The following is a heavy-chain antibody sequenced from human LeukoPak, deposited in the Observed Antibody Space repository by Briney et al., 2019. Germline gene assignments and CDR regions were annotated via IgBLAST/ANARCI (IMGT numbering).Heavy chain of an antibody. Sequence: SETLSLTCTVSGYSISSGHYWGWIRQPPGKGLEWIGSIYHSGSTYYNPSLKSRVTISVDTSKNQFSLKLSSVTAADTAVYYCASLLGASLDYWGQGTLVTVSS. J-gene: IGHJ4*02. CDR2: IYHSGST. V-gene: IGHV4-38-2*02. CDR1: GYSISSGHY. D-gene: IGHD1-26*01. CDR3: ASLLGASLDY.